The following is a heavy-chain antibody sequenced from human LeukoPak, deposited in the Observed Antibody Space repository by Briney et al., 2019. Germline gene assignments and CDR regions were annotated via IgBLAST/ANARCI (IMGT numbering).Heavy chain of an antibody. V-gene: IGHV3-7*01. D-gene: IGHD3-22*01. Sequence: PGGSLRLSCAASGFTFSSYAMHWVRQAPGKGLEWVANIKQDGSEKYYVDSVKGRFTISRDNAKNSLYLQMNSLRAEDTAVYYCARDDSSGYYFYAEYFQHWGQGTLVTVSS. J-gene: IGHJ1*01. CDR3: ARDDSSGYYFYAEYFQH. CDR1: GFTFSSYA. CDR2: IKQDGSEK.